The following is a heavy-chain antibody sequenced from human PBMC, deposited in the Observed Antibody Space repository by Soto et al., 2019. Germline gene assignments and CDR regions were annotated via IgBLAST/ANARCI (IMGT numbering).Heavy chain of an antibody. CDR3: AREAGYCSGGSCYFWFDP. J-gene: IGHJ5*02. Sequence: EVQLVESGGGLVQPGGSLRLSWAASGFTFSSFWMTWVRQAPGKGLEWVANIKQDGSERNYVDSVTGRFTISRDDAKNSLYLLMNSLRAEDTAVYYCAREAGYCSGGSCYFWFDPWGQGTLVTVSS. D-gene: IGHD2-15*01. V-gene: IGHV3-7*05. CDR2: IKQDGSER. CDR1: GFTFSSFW.